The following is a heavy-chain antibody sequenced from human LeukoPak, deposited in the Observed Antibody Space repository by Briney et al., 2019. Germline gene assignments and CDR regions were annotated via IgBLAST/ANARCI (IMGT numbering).Heavy chain of an antibody. CDR1: GFTFSSYW. V-gene: IGHV3-74*01. CDR2: ISSDGSST. D-gene: IGHD3-3*01. CDR3: ARDKEWLFSLDAFDI. J-gene: IGHJ3*02. Sequence: GGSLRLSCAASGFTFSSYWMHWVRQAPGKGLVWVSRISSDGSSTSYADSVKGRFTVSRDNAKNTLYLQMNSLRAEDTAVYYCARDKEWLFSLDAFDIWGQGTMVTVSS.